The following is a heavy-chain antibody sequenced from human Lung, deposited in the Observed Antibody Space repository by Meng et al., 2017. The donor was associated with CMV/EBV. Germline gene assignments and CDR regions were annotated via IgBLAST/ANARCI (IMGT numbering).Heavy chain of an antibody. V-gene: IGHV6-1*01. J-gene: IGHJ4*02. Sequence: VQQHQSVPCLPNPSPTLFLPLSLSWYFLSINCAAWHLIGQAPSRGLEWLGRTYYRTKWYHEYAVSVKSRITISPDTPKNQFSLQLNSMTPEDTAVYYCARGINGGCGDWGQGTLVTVSS. CDR1: WYFLSINCAA. D-gene: IGHD4-23*01. CDR2: TYYRTKWYH. CDR3: ARGINGGCGD.